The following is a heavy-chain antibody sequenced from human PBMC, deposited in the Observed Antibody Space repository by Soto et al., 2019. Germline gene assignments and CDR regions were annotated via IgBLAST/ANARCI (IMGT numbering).Heavy chain of an antibody. CDR2: ISGSGGST. CDR1: GFTFSSYA. CDR3: AKDSKDYYDSSGYFVY. Sequence: GGSLRLSCAASGFTFSSYAMSWVRQAPGKGLEWVSAISGSGGSTYYADSVKGRFTISRDNSKNTLYLQMNSLRAEDTAVYYCAKDSKDYYDSSGYFVYWGQGTLVTVSS. D-gene: IGHD3-22*01. V-gene: IGHV3-23*01. J-gene: IGHJ4*02.